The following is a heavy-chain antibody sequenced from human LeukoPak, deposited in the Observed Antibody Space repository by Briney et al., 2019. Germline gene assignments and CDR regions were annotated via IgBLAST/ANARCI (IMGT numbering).Heavy chain of an antibody. CDR1: GFTFDDYA. D-gene: IGHD4-11*01. CDR3: AKVSNYGAFDI. V-gene: IGHV3-9*01. CDR2: ISWNSGSI. Sequence: LRLSCAASGFTFDDYAMHWVRQAPGKGLEWVSGISWNSGSIGYADSVKGRFTISRDNAKNSLYLQMNSLRAEDTALYYCAKVSNYGAFDIWGQGTMVTVSS. J-gene: IGHJ3*02.